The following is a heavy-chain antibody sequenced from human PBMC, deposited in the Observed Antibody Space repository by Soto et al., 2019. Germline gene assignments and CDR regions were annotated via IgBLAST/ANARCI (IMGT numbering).Heavy chain of an antibody. CDR3: AKAGYCSSTSCHGNYYGMDV. CDR2: ISYDGSNK. V-gene: IGHV3-30*18. D-gene: IGHD2-2*01. CDR1: GFTFSSYG. Sequence: GGSLRLSCAASGFTFSSYGMHWVRQAPGKGLEWVAVISYDGSNKYYADSVKGRFTISRDNSKNTLYLQMNSLRAEDTAVYYCAKAGYCSSTSCHGNYYGMDVWGQGTTVTVSS. J-gene: IGHJ6*02.